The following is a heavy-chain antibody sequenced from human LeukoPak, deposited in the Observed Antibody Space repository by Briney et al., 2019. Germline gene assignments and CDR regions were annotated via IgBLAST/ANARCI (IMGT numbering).Heavy chain of an antibody. CDR2: ISSSGSTI. D-gene: IGHD3-10*01. CDR3: ARVFYGSGSCPYFDY. J-gene: IGHJ4*02. Sequence: GGSLRLSCAASGFTFSIYEMNWVRQAPGKGLEWVSYISSSGSTIYYADSVKGRFTISRDNAKNSLYLQMNSLRAEDTAVYYCARVFYGSGSCPYFDYWGQGTLVTVSS. V-gene: IGHV3-48*03. CDR1: GFTFSIYE.